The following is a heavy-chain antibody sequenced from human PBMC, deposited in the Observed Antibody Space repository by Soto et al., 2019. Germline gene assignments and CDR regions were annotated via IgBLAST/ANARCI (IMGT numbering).Heavy chain of an antibody. CDR1: GGSFSGYY. V-gene: IGHV4-34*01. CDR3: ARGRDSGYVYFDY. D-gene: IGHD5-12*01. J-gene: IGHJ4*02. Sequence: SSETLSLTCAVYGGSFSGYYWSWIRQPPGKGLEWIGEINHSGSTNYNPSLKSRVTISVDTSKNQFSLKLSSVTAADTAVYYCARGRDSGYVYFDYWGQGTLVTVSS. CDR2: INHSGST.